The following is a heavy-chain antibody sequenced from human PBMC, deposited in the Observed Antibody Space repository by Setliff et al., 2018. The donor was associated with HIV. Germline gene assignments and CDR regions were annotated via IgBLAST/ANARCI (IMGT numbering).Heavy chain of an antibody. Sequence: PGGSLRLSCAASGFTLSYYSLNWVRQAPGKGLEWVSYISSSGNTIYYADSVKGRVTISRDNADNVLYLQIHSLRAEDTAVYYCARDRGAPRWCQGTLVTVSS. CDR2: ISSSGNTI. CDR1: GFTLSYYS. D-gene: IGHD3-16*01. J-gene: IGHJ4*02. V-gene: IGHV3-48*04. CDR3: ARDRGAPR.